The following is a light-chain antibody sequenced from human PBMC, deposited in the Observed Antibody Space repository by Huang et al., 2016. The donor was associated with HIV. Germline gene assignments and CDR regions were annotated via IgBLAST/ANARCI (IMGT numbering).Light chain of an antibody. CDR2: ATS. CDR3: QQRISWPPSYT. V-gene: IGKV3-11*01. Sequence: EIVLTQSPATLSLSQGDRATLSCRASQSVSSYFAWYQQKPGQAPRPLIYATSNRATGVPARFSGSGSGTDFTLTISSLEPEDCANYYCQQRISWPPSYTFGQGTKVEI. J-gene: IGKJ2*01. CDR1: QSVSSY.